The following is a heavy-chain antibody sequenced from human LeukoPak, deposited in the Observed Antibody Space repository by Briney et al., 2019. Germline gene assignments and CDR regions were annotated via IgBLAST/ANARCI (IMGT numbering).Heavy chain of an antibody. CDR2: IWYDGSNK. CDR3: VRAYDILTGPEY. D-gene: IGHD3-9*01. Sequence: GGSLRLPCAASGFTFSRYGTHWVRQAPGKGLEWVAVIWYDGSNKYYADSVKGRFTISRDNSKNMLYLQMNSLSAEDTAVYYCVRAYDILTGPEYWGQGTLVTVSS. J-gene: IGHJ4*02. V-gene: IGHV3-33*01. CDR1: GFTFSRYG.